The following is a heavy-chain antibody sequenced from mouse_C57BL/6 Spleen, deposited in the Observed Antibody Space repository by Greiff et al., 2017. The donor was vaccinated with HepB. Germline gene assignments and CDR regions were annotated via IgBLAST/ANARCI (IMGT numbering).Heavy chain of an antibody. CDR3: ARGGGYAMDY. V-gene: IGHV5-4*03. J-gene: IGHJ4*01. CDR2: ISDGGSYT. Sequence: EVKLMESGGGLVKPGGSLKLSCAASGFTFSSYAMSWVRQTPEKRLEWVATISDGGSYTYYPDNVKGRFTISRDNAKTNLYLQMSHRKSEDTAMYYCARGGGYAMDYWGQGTSVTVSS. CDR1: GFTFSSYA.